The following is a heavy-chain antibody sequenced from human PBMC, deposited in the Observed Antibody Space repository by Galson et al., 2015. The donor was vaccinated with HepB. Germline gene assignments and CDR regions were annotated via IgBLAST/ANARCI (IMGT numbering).Heavy chain of an antibody. D-gene: IGHD4-17*01. Sequence: SLRLSCAASGFTFSSYSMNWVRQAPGKGLEWVSSISSSSSYIYYADSVEGRFTISRDNAKNSLYLQMNSLRAEDTAVYYCASYSRPGDYSFDYWGQGTLVTVSS. CDR3: ASYSRPGDYSFDY. V-gene: IGHV3-21*01. CDR2: ISSSSSYI. J-gene: IGHJ4*02. CDR1: GFTFSSYS.